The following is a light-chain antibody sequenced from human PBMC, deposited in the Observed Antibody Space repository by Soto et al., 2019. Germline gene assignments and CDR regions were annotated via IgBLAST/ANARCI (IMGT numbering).Light chain of an antibody. CDR2: GNR. J-gene: IGLJ1*01. V-gene: IGLV1-40*01. CDR3: QSYDSSLSGSYV. CDR1: NSNLGAGYD. Sequence: QSVLTQPPSVSGAPGQRVTISCTGNNSNLGAGYDVHWYQQLPGAAPKLVIFGNRNRPSGVPERFSGSKSGTSASLAITGLQPEDEADYYCQSYDSSLSGSYVFGTGTKLTVL.